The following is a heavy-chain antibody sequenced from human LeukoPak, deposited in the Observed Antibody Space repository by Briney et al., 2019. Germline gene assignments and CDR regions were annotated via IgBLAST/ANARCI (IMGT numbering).Heavy chain of an antibody. V-gene: IGHV3-21*01. Sequence: PGGSLRPSCAASGFTFSTYNMNWVRQAPGKGLEWVSSISSSSSYIFYADSVKGRFTISRDNAKNSLYLQMNSLRAEDTAVYYCARRADGYYFDYWGQGTLVTVSS. CDR2: ISSSSSYI. CDR1: GFTFSTYN. CDR3: ARRADGYYFDY. J-gene: IGHJ4*02. D-gene: IGHD5-24*01.